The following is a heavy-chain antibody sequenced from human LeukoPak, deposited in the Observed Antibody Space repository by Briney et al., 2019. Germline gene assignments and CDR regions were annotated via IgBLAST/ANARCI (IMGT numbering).Heavy chain of an antibody. J-gene: IGHJ4*02. CDR2: ISWNSGSI. V-gene: IGHV3-9*03. D-gene: IGHD3-22*01. CDR1: GFTFDDYA. Sequence: PGGSPRLSCVASGFTFDDYAMHWVRQAPGKGLEWVSGISWNSGSIGYADSVKGRFTISRDNAKNSLYLQMNSLRAEDMALYYCARDLRSSGDWGQGTLVTVSS. CDR3: ARDLRSSGD.